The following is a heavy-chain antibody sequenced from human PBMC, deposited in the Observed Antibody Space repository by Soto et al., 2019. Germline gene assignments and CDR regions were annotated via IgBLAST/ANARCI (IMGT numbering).Heavy chain of an antibody. CDR1: GGTFSSYA. D-gene: IGHD6-19*01. J-gene: IGHJ4*02. Sequence: SVKGSCKASGGTFSSYAISWVRQSPGQGLEWMGGIIPIFGTANYAQKFQGRVTITADESTSTAYMELSSLRSEDTAVYYCARDWAVAVSNYFDYWGQGTLVTVSS. CDR3: ARDWAVAVSNYFDY. CDR2: IIPIFGTA. V-gene: IGHV1-69*01.